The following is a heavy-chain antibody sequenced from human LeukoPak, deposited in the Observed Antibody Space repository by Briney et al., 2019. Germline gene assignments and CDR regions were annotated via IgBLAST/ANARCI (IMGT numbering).Heavy chain of an antibody. CDR2: IKQDGSEK. J-gene: IGHJ4*02. V-gene: IGHV3-7*01. Sequence: GGSLRLSCAASGFTFSSYWMSWVRQAPGKGLEWVANIKQDGSEKYYVDSVKGRFTISRDNAKNSLYLQMNSLRAEDTAVYYCARVGRFLGTQLGFDYWGQGTLVTVSS. D-gene: IGHD3-3*01. CDR1: GFTFSSYW. CDR3: ARVGRFLGTQLGFDY.